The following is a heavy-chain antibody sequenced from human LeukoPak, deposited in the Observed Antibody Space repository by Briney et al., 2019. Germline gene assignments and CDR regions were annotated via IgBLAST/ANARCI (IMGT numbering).Heavy chain of an antibody. CDR1: GFTFSRYA. CDR3: AGSPLYSSSWYYFDS. CDR2: ISGGGCRT. Sequence: GGSLRLSCAASGFTFSRYAMSWVCQAPGKGLEWVSAISGGGCRTYYAGTVKVRFITSRDNSKNTLYLQMPGLRAEDMAVYYCAGSPLYSSSWYYFDSWGQGPLVTVSS. V-gene: IGHV3-23*01. D-gene: IGHD6-13*01. J-gene: IGHJ4*02.